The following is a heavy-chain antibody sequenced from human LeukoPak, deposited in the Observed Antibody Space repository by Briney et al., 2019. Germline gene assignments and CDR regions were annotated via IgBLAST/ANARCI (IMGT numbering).Heavy chain of an antibody. CDR2: IASDGSST. V-gene: IGHV3-74*01. CDR1: GFTFSSYW. Sequence: GGSLRLSCAASGFTFSSYWMNWVRQAPGKGLVWVSRIASDGSSTTYSDSVKGRFSISRDNAKNTLYLQMNSLRVEDAAVYYCARGRPHGNDYWGQGTLVTVSS. CDR3: ARGRPHGNDY. D-gene: IGHD4-23*01. J-gene: IGHJ4*02.